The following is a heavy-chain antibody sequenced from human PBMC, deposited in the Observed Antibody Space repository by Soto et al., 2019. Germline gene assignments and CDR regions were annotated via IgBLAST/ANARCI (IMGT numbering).Heavy chain of an antibody. CDR3: AKDSHGDSWYFDY. CDR2: ISGSGGST. J-gene: IGHJ4*02. Sequence: EVKLLESGGGLVQPGGSLRLSCAASGFTFSSYAMSWVRQAPGKGLEWVSAISGSGGSTYYADSVKGRFTISRDNSKNTLYLQTNSLKAKDTTLYYCAKDSHGDSWYFDYWGQGTLVTVSS. V-gene: IGHV3-23*01. D-gene: IGHD4-17*01. CDR1: GFTFSSYA.